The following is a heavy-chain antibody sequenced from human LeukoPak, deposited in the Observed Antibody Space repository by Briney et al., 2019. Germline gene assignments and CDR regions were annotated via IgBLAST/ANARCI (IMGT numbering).Heavy chain of an antibody. CDR3: ARVSVGYWGGDCYLPDYWYFDL. J-gene: IGHJ2*01. CDR1: GGSISSGDYY. CDR2: IYYSGST. V-gene: IGHV4-30-4*01. D-gene: IGHD2-21*02. Sequence: SETLSLTCTVSGGSISSGDYYWSWIRQPPGKGLEWIGYIYYSGSTYYNPSLKSLVTISVDTSKNQFSLKLSSVTAADTAVYYCARVSVGYWGGDCYLPDYWYFDLWGRGTLVTVSS.